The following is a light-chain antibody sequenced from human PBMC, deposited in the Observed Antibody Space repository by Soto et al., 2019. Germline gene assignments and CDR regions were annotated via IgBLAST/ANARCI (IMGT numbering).Light chain of an antibody. J-gene: IGKJ4*01. CDR1: QGLGTN. CDR3: QQYNHWPLS. Sequence: VRTQAPATCSVSRCERAXISXXASQGLGTNLAWYQPRPGQAPRLLIYAASPRATGVPARFSGSGSETEFTLTITTLQSEDFAVYYCQQYNHWPLSFGVGTKVDIK. V-gene: IGKV3-15*01. CDR2: AAS.